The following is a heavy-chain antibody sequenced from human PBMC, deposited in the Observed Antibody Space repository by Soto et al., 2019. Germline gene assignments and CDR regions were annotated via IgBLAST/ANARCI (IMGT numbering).Heavy chain of an antibody. CDR2: IIPIFGTA. J-gene: IGHJ3*02. CDR3: ASITGYSSSWYEGAFDI. CDR1: GGTFSSYA. V-gene: IGHV1-69*01. Sequence: QVQLVQSGAEVKKPGSSVKVSCKASGGTFSSYAISWVRQAPGQGLEWMGGIIPIFGTANYAQKFQGRVTITADESTSTAYMELSSLRSEDTAVYYWASITGYSSSWYEGAFDIWGQGTMVTVSS. D-gene: IGHD6-13*01.